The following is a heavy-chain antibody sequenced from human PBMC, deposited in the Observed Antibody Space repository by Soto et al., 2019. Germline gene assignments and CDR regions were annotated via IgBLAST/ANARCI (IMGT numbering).Heavy chain of an antibody. Sequence: EVQLVESGGGLVQPGRSLRLSCAASGFTLSDHYMDWVRQAPGQGLEWVARSRRKVHDYSTEYAASVKGRFTISGDNAQNSLFPQMNSLKVEETAMSYCVRGHWSFDYWGQGTIVTVSS. D-gene: IGHD2-8*02. V-gene: IGHV3-72*01. J-gene: IGHJ4*02. CDR3: VRGHWSFDY. CDR2: SRRKVHDYST. CDR1: GFTLSDHY.